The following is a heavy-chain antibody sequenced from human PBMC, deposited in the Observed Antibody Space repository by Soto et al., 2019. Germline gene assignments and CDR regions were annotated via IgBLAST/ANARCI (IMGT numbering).Heavy chain of an antibody. CDR3: ASSSLYGMDV. Sequence: PSETLSLTCSVSGYSISSGFYWDWIRQPPGKGLEWIGSIYHRGNTYYNPSHNGRITISLDTSKNQFSLRLTSVTAADTAVYYCASSSLYGMDVWGQGTTVTVSS. J-gene: IGHJ6*02. CDR1: GYSISSGFY. V-gene: IGHV4-38-2*02. CDR2: IYHRGNT.